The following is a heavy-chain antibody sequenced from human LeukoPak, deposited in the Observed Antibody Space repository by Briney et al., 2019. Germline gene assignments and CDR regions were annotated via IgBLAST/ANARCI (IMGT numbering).Heavy chain of an antibody. CDR2: MSGSGDST. J-gene: IGHJ4*02. CDR1: GFTFRNYA. V-gene: IGHV3-23*01. Sequence: GGSLRLSCAASGFTFRNYAMNWVRQAPGKGLEWVSVMSGSGDSTYYVDSVKGRFTISRDNFKNTLYLQMNRLRAEDTAVYYCAKSQYYYGSGSYYKVSFDNWGQGTLVTVSS. CDR3: AKSQYYYGSGSYYKVSFDN. D-gene: IGHD3-10*01.